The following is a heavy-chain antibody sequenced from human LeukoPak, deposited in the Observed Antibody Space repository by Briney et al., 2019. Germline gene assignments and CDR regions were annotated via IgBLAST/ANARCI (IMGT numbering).Heavy chain of an antibody. CDR2: ISGSGGRT. D-gene: IGHD6-13*01. CDR3: ARDEPASVGSWFVQH. V-gene: IGHV3-23*01. CDR1: GFTFSRYA. J-gene: IGHJ1*01. Sequence: GGSLRLSCVVSGFTFSRYAMSWVRQAPGKGLEWVSGISGSGGRTYYGGSGKGRCTISRDNSKNTLYLQMNSLRAEDTAVYYCARDEPASVGSWFVQHWGQGTLVTVSS.